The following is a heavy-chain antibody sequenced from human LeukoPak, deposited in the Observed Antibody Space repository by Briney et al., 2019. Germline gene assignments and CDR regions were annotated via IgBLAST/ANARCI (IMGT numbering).Heavy chain of an antibody. J-gene: IGHJ4*02. D-gene: IGHD1-26*01. CDR2: IYPDDSDT. CDR1: GYSLTNYW. Sequence: GESLKISCKGSGYSLTNYWIGWVRQMPGKGLEWMGIIYPDDSDTRYSPSFQGQVTISADKSISTAYLQWSSLKASDTAMYYCARRGSEGGDYGDYWGQGTLVTVSS. CDR3: ARRGSEGGDYGDY. V-gene: IGHV5-51*01.